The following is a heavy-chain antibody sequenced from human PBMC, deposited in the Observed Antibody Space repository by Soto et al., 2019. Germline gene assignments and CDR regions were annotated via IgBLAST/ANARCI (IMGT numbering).Heavy chain of an antibody. CDR2: ISAYNGNT. CDR3: ARDQYYDFWSGYFFFDY. Sequence: GPSVKVSCKASGYTFTSYGISWVRQAPGQGLEWMGWISAYNGNTNYAQKLQGRVTMTTDTSTSTAYMELRSLRSDDTAVYYCARDQYYDFWSGYFFFDYWGQGTLVTVSS. V-gene: IGHV1-18*01. CDR1: GYTFTSYG. D-gene: IGHD3-3*01. J-gene: IGHJ4*02.